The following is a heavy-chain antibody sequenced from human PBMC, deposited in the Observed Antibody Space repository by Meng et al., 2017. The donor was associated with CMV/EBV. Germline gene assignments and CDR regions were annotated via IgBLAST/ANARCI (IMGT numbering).Heavy chain of an antibody. CDR3: ASDCSGASCYITN. Sequence: GESLKISCAASGFTFSGYWMTWVRKAPGKGLEWVANIKQDGSEKYYVDSVKGRFTISRDNAKNSLSLQMNSLRAEDTAVYYCASDCSGASCYITNWGRGTLVTVSS. D-gene: IGHD2-2*02. CDR1: GFTFSGYW. J-gene: IGHJ4*02. CDR2: IKQDGSEK. V-gene: IGHV3-7*01.